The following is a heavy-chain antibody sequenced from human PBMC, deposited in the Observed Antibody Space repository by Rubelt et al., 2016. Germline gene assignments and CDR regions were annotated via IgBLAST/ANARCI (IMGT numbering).Heavy chain of an antibody. D-gene: IGHD1-1*01. CDR3: ARRRIRGRVWTFDY. J-gene: IGHJ4*02. V-gene: IGHV4-39*07. CDR1: GGSISSSRYY. CDR2: IFYSGST. Sequence: QLQLQESGPGLVKPPETLSLTCTVSGGSISSSRYYWGWIRQPPGKGLEWIGSIFYSGSTYYNPSLKSRVTISVDTSKNQFSLKMRSVTAADTDVYYGARRRIRGRVWTFDYWGQGTLVTVSS.